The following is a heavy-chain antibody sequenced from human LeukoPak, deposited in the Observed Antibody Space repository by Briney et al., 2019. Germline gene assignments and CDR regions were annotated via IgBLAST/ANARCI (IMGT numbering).Heavy chain of an antibody. CDR2: ISSSSSTI. J-gene: IGHJ4*02. Sequence: GGSQRLSCAASGFTFSSYSMNWVRQAPGKGLEWLSYISSSSSTIYYADSVKGRFTISRDNAKNSLYLQMNSLRAEDTAMYYCARGYDISDYWGQGTVVTVSS. CDR1: GFTFSSYS. V-gene: IGHV3-48*04. CDR3: ARGYDISDY. D-gene: IGHD3-9*01.